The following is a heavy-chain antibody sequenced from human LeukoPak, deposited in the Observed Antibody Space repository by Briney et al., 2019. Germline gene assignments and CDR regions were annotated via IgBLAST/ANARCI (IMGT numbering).Heavy chain of an antibody. Sequence: PSGTLSLTCTVSGGSISSSSYYWGWIRQPPGKGLEWIGSIYYSGSTYYNPSLKSRVTISVDTSKNQFSLKLSSVTAADTAVYYCARRPYPDYWGQGTLVTVSS. J-gene: IGHJ4*02. D-gene: IGHD3-16*01. CDR1: GGSISSSSYY. V-gene: IGHV4-39*01. CDR2: IYYSGST. CDR3: ARRPYPDY.